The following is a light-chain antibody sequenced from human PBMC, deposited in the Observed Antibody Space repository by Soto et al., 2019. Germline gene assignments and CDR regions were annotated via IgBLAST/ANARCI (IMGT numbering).Light chain of an antibody. J-gene: IGKJ2*01. Sequence: DIQMTQSPSSLSASVGDRVTITCQASEDISDYLHWYQQKPGKAPKLLIYDASLLETGGPSRFSGSGSVTDFTFTISSLQPEDIATYYCQQYTSLPRTFGQGTKLAIK. CDR1: EDISDY. V-gene: IGKV1-33*01. CDR2: DAS. CDR3: QQYTSLPRT.